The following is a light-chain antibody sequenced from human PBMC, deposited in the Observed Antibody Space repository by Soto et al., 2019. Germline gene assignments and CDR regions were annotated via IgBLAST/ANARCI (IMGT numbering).Light chain of an antibody. CDR3: CSYAGNSTFV. Sequence: QSALTQPASVSGSPGQSITISCTGTSSDVGSHNFVSWYQQHPGRAPKLMIYEGTKRPSGVSNRFSGSKSGNTASLTISGLQAEDEADYYCCSYAGNSTFVFGTGTKLTVL. CDR2: EGT. J-gene: IGLJ1*01. V-gene: IGLV2-23*03. CDR1: SSDVGSHNF.